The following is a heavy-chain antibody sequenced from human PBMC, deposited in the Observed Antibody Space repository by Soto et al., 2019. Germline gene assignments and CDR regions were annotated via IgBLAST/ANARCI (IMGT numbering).Heavy chain of an antibody. Sequence: QVQLQESGPGLVKPSGTLSLTCAVSGGSISSSNWWSWVRQPPGKGREWIGEIYHSGSTTYNPSLSTRATRSVDKSKNQFALKLGSVTAADTAVYYCAGCIAAAGPIDYWGQGTLVTVSS. J-gene: IGHJ4*02. CDR2: IYHSGST. CDR1: GGSISSSNW. V-gene: IGHV4-4*02. CDR3: AGCIAAAGPIDY. D-gene: IGHD6-13*01.